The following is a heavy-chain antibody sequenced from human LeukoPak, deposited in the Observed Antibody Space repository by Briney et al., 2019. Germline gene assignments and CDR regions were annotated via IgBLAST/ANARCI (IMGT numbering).Heavy chain of an antibody. CDR2: INPNSGDT. CDR3: ARGGLRVMVYRLYYMDV. D-gene: IGHD2-8*01. V-gene: IGHV1-2*02. J-gene: IGHJ6*03. Sequence: ASVKVSCKASGYSFTGYYMHWVRQAPGQGLEWMGWINPNSGDTKYAQKFQGRVTMTRDTSISTAYMELTRLRSDDTAVYYCARGGLRVMVYRLYYMDVWGKGTSVTVSS. CDR1: GYSFTGYY.